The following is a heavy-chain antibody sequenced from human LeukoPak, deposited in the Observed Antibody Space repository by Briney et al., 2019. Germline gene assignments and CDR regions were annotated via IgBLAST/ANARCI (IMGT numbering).Heavy chain of an antibody. CDR2: INPSGGST. J-gene: IGHJ5*02. CDR1: GYTFTSYY. V-gene: IGHV1-46*03. Sequence: ASVKVSCKASGYTFTSYYMHWVRQAPGQGLEWMGIINPSGGSTSYAQKFQGRVTMTRDTDTSTVYMELSSLRSEDTAVYYCARDPGYCSSTSCYPLNWFDPWGQGTLVTVSS. CDR3: ARDPGYCSSTSCYPLNWFDP. D-gene: IGHD2-2*03.